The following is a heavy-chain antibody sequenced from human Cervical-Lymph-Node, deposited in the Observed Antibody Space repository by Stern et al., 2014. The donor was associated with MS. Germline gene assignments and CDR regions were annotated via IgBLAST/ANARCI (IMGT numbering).Heavy chain of an antibody. J-gene: IGHJ5*01. CDR1: GSSFSSYP. D-gene: IGHD3-3*01. CDR2: IVPMFGTA. CDR3: ARTRGPVFGVVIENWFDS. V-gene: IGHV1-69*18. Sequence: VQLVESGAEVKKPGSSVKVSCLASGSSFSSYPISWVRQAPGQGLEWMGRIVPMFGTAHYAQKFQGRVTITADESTSTAYMEMSSLRSEDTAMYFCARTRGPVFGVVIENWFDSWGQGTLVTVSS.